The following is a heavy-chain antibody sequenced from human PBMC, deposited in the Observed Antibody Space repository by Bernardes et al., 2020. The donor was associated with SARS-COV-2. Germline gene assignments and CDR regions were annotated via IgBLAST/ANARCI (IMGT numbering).Heavy chain of an antibody. Sequence: GGSLRLSCAASGFTFSSYAMSWVRQAPGKGLEWVSAISGSGGSTYYADSVKGRFTISRDNSKNTLYLQMNSLRAEDTAVYYCAKCDGSGVSHYYGMDVWGQGTTVTVSS. CDR2: ISGSGGST. J-gene: IGHJ6*02. CDR3: AKCDGSGVSHYYGMDV. CDR1: GFTFSSYA. V-gene: IGHV3-23*01. D-gene: IGHD3-10*01.